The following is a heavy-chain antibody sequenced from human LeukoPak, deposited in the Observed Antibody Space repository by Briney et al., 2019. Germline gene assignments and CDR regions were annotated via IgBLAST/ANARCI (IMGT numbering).Heavy chain of an antibody. CDR3: ARGPNFPLWSGYFYDY. D-gene: IGHD3-3*01. V-gene: IGHV1-8*01. CDR2: MNPNSGNT. J-gene: IGHJ4*02. CDR1: GYTFTSYD. Sequence: ASVKVSCKASGYTFTSYDINWVRQATGQGLEWMGWMNPNSGNTGYAQKFQGRVTMTRNTSISTAYMELSSLRSEDTAVYYCARGPNFPLWSGYFYDYWGQGTLVTVSS.